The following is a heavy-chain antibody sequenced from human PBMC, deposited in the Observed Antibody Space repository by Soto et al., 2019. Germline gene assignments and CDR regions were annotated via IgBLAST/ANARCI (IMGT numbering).Heavy chain of an antibody. J-gene: IGHJ4*02. Sequence: GGSLRLSCAASGFTFSSYDMHWVRQATGKGLEWVSAIGTAGDTYYPGSVKGRFTISRENAKNSLYLQMNSLRAGDTAVYYCARDMGGTWTIDYWGQGTLVTVSS. CDR1: GFTFSSYD. V-gene: IGHV3-13*01. D-gene: IGHD3-16*01. CDR2: IGTAGDT. CDR3: ARDMGGTWTIDY.